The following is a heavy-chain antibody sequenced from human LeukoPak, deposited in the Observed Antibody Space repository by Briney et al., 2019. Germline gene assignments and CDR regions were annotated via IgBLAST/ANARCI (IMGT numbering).Heavy chain of an antibody. CDR1: GGSMSADH. CDR2: VYYSGNT. V-gene: IGHV4-59*12. CDR3: ARNSGDY. D-gene: IGHD4-23*01. Sequence: PSETLSLTCTVSGGSMSADHWNWIRQPPGKGLEWIGYVYYSGNTNYNPSLKSRVTISIDTSKNQFSLKLTSVTAADMAVYYCARNSGDYLGQGTLVTVSS. J-gene: IGHJ4*02.